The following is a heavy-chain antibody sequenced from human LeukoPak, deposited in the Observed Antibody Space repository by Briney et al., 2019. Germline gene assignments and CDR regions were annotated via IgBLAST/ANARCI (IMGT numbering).Heavy chain of an antibody. D-gene: IGHD2-15*01. CDR3: AGDGIGTPY. CDR2: IYYSGST. CDR1: GGSISSYY. Sequence: SETLSLTCTVSGGSISSYYWSWIRQPPGKGLEWIGYIYYSGSTNYNPSLKSRVTISVDTSKNQFSLKLSSVTAADTAVYYCAGDGIGTPYWGQGTLVTVSS. J-gene: IGHJ4*02. V-gene: IGHV4-59*01.